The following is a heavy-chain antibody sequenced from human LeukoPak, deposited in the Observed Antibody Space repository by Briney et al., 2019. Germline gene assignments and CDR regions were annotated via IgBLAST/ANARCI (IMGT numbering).Heavy chain of an antibody. CDR1: GFTFSSYS. V-gene: IGHV3-21*01. CDR2: ISSSSSYI. CDR3: ARGGAYYDFSYDY. Sequence: GGSLRLSCAASGFTFSSYSMNWVRQAPGKGLEWVSSISSSSSYIYYADSVKGRFTISRDNAKNSLYLQMNSLRAEDTAVYYCARGGAYYDFSYDYWGQGTLVTVSS. D-gene: IGHD3-3*01. J-gene: IGHJ4*02.